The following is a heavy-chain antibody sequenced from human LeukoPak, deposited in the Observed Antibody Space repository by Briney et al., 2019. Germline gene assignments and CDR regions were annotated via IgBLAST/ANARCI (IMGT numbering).Heavy chain of an antibody. CDR1: GFTFSDSA. CDR3: ARDIQLST. CDR2: IRFSGDSI. Sequence: GGSLRLSCAASGFTFSDSAMTWVRQAPGKGLEWVSLIRFSGDSIYYADSVRGRFTISRDNSKDTLYLQMNSLRAEDTAIYYCARDIQLSTWGLGTMVTVSS. J-gene: IGHJ3*01. D-gene: IGHD5-24*01. V-gene: IGHV3-23*01.